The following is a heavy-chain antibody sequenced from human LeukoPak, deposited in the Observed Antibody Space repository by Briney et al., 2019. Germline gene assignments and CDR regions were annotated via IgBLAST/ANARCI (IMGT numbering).Heavy chain of an antibody. CDR1: GYTFTSYW. CDR3: ARQVGSGSQRAFDI. D-gene: IGHD3-10*01. CDR2: IYPVDSDT. J-gene: IGHJ3*02. Sequence: GESLKISCKGSGYTFTSYWIAWVRQMPGKGLEWMGIIYPVDSDTRYSPSFQGQVTISADKSITTAYLQWSSLKASDTAMYYCARQVGSGSQRAFDIWGQGTMVTVSS. V-gene: IGHV5-51*01.